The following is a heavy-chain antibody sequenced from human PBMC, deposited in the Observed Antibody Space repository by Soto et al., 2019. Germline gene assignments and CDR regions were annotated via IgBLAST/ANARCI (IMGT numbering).Heavy chain of an antibody. J-gene: IGHJ6*02. CDR2: IYPGDSDT. Sequence: PGESPKISCKGSGYSFTSYWICCVRQRPGKGLEWMGTIYPGDSDTRYSPSFQGKVTISADKSISTAYLQWSSLKASDTAMYYCARTSAAGKYYYSLDLWGQGTMVTVSS. V-gene: IGHV5-51*01. CDR1: GYSFTSYW. CDR3: ARTSAAGKYYYSLDL. D-gene: IGHD6-13*01.